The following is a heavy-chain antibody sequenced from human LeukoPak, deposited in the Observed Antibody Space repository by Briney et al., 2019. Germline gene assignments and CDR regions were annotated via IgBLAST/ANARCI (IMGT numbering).Heavy chain of an antibody. D-gene: IGHD5-12*01. Sequence: SETLSLTCTVSGYSISSGYYWGWIRPPPGKGLEWIGRIYHSGSTYYNPSLKSRVTISGDTSKNQFSLKLSSVTAADTAVYYCARAYSGYDPNYYYYYYMDVWGKGTTVTVSS. J-gene: IGHJ6*03. CDR2: IYHSGST. CDR3: ARAYSGYDPNYYYYYYMDV. CDR1: GYSISSGYY. V-gene: IGHV4-38-2*02.